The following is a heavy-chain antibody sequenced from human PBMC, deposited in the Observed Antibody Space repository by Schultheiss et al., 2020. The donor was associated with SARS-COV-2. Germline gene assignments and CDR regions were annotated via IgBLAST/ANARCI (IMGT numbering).Heavy chain of an antibody. Sequence: GGSLRLSCAASGFPVSGHEMSWVRQAPGKGLEWVSSISGSSGSIYYADSVRGRFTISRDNSKNTLYLQMNSLRADDTALYYCAKDQLGYDWNDVPPYYFDYWGQGTLVTVSS. D-gene: IGHD1-1*01. CDR2: ISGSSGSI. CDR1: GFPVSGHE. CDR3: AKDQLGYDWNDVPPYYFDY. J-gene: IGHJ4*02. V-gene: IGHV3-23*01.